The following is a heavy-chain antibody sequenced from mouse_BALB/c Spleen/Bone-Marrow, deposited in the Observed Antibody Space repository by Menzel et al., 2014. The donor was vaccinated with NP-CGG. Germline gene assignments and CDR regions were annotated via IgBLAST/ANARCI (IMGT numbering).Heavy chain of an antibody. D-gene: IGHD2-1*01. CDR1: GYTFSSYW. CDR2: ILPGSGST. Sequence: VQLQQSGAELMKPGASVKISCKATGYTFSSYWIEWVKQRPGHGLEWIGEILPGSGSTNYSEKFKGKATFTADTSSNTSYMQLSSLTSEDSAVYYCAREDGNHVGFAYWGQGTLVTVSA. V-gene: IGHV1-9*01. CDR3: AREDGNHVGFAY. J-gene: IGHJ3*01.